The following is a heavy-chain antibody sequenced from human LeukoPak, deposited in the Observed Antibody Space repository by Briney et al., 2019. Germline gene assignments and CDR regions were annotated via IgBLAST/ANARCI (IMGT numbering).Heavy chain of an antibody. CDR3: ARDLWNFYDSSGYYRDFDY. J-gene: IGHJ4*02. D-gene: IGHD3-22*01. CDR1: GYTFISYG. Sequence: GASVKVSCKASGYTFISYGISWVRQAPGQGLEWMGWIGGYEGNTNYAQKLQGRVTMTTDTSTSTAYMELRSLRSDDTAVYYCARDLWNFYDSSGYYRDFDYLGQGTLVTVSS. CDR2: IGGYEGNT. V-gene: IGHV1-18*01.